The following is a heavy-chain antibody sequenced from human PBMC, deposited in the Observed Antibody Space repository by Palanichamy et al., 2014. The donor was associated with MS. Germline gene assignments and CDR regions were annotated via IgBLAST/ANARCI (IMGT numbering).Heavy chain of an antibody. CDR2: IYSGGST. CDR3: ARSREVSSWAAGEFDP. J-gene: IGHJ5*02. V-gene: IGHV3-53*01. D-gene: IGHD6-13*01. Sequence: EVQLVESGGGLIQPGGSLRLSCAASGFTVSGNYMSWVRQPPGKGLEWVSVIYSGGSTYYADSVKGRFTISRDNSKNTLYLQMNSLRAEDTAVYYCARSREVSSWAAGEFDPWGQGTLVTVSS. CDR1: GFTVSGNY.